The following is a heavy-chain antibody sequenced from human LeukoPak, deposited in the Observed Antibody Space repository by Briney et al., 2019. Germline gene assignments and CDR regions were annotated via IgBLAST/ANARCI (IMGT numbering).Heavy chain of an antibody. CDR1: GFKFDDYG. Sequence: PGGSLRLSCAASGFKFDDYGMHWVRQAPGKGLVWVSRINSDGSSTSYADSVKGRFTISRDNAKNTLYLQMNSLRAEDTAVYYCAREILDYYGSGSYRNWGQGTLVTVSS. J-gene: IGHJ4*02. CDR3: AREILDYYGSGSYRN. CDR2: INSDGSST. D-gene: IGHD3-10*01. V-gene: IGHV3-74*01.